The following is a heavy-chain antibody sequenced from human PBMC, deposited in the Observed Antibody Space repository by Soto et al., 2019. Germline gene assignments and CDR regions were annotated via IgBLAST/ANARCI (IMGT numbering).Heavy chain of an antibody. J-gene: IGHJ6*02. CDR3: ARGEGRWFGDYYGMDV. Sequence: QVQLVQSGAEVKKPGSSVKVSCKASGGTFSSYAISWVRQAPGQGLEWMGGIIPIFGTANYAQKFQGRVTITADESTSTGYMELSSLRSEDTAVYYCARGEGRWFGDYYGMDVWGQGTTVTVSS. CDR1: GGTFSSYA. V-gene: IGHV1-69*01. CDR2: IIPIFGTA. D-gene: IGHD3-10*01.